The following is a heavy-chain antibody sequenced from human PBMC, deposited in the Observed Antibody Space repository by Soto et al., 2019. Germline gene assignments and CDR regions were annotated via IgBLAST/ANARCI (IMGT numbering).Heavy chain of an antibody. Sequence: SVKVSCKASGGTFSSYAISWVRQAPGQGLEWMGGIIPIFGTANYAQKFQGRVTITADESTSTAYMELSSLRSEDTAVYYCARGVRPVAGSSWFHYWGQGTLVTVSS. V-gene: IGHV1-69*13. CDR1: GGTFSSYA. CDR3: ARGVRPVAGSSWFHY. CDR2: IIPIFGTA. D-gene: IGHD6-13*01. J-gene: IGHJ4*02.